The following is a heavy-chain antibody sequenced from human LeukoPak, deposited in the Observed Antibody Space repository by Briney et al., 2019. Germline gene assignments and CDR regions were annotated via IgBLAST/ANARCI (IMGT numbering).Heavy chain of an antibody. Sequence: GASVKVSCKASGYTFPGYYMHWVRQAPGQGLEWMGWINPNSGGTNYAQKFQGRVTMTRDTSISTAYMELSRLRSDDTAVYYCARDSGYYYDSSGYYRKGPFDYWGQGTLVTVSS. CDR3: ARDSGYYYDSSGYYRKGPFDY. CDR2: INPNSGGT. V-gene: IGHV1-2*02. CDR1: GYTFPGYY. J-gene: IGHJ4*02. D-gene: IGHD3-22*01.